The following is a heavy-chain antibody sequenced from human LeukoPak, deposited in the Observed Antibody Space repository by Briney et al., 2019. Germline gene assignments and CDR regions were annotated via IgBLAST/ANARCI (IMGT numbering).Heavy chain of an antibody. Sequence: SETLSLTCTVSGGSISSYYWSWIRQPPGKGLEWIGYIYCSGSTNYNPSLKSRVTISVDTSKNQFSLKLSSVTAADTAVYYCARGGGSGSYYIPYYYYYYGMDVWGQGTTVTVSS. CDR3: ARGGGSGSYYIPYYYYYYGMDV. J-gene: IGHJ6*02. D-gene: IGHD3-10*01. V-gene: IGHV4-59*01. CDR1: GGSISSYY. CDR2: IYCSGST.